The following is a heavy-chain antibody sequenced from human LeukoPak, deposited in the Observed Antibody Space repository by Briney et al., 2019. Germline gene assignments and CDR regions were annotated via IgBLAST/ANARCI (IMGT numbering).Heavy chain of an antibody. CDR2: IGGRGGST. D-gene: IGHD6-13*01. J-gene: IGHJ4*02. CDR3: ATHERSTWYGDLDY. CDR1: GFRFSDFT. V-gene: IGHV3-23*01. Sequence: PGGSLRLSCAASGFRFSDFTMTWVRQAPGKGPEWVSAIGGRGGSTYYADSLGGRFTISRDNSKDMVYLQMNSLKVEDTATYYCATHERSTWYGDLDYWGQGTLVTVSS.